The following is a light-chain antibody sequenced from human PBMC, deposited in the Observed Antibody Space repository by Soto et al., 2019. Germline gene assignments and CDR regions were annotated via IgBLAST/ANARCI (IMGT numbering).Light chain of an antibody. J-gene: IGKJ1*01. CDR1: QSVSYN. CDR3: QQYKNWPRT. CDR2: GAS. V-gene: IGKV3-15*01. Sequence: EIVIKQSPVTLSVSQGERATLSCRASQSVSYNLAWYQHRPGQAPRLLIYGASTRATAIPARFTGSGSGTEFTLTISSLQSEDFALYYCQQYKNWPRTFGQGTKVDI.